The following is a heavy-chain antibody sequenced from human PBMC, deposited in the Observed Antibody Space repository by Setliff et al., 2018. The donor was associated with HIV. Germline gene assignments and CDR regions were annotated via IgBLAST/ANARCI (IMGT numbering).Heavy chain of an antibody. CDR2: IYYSGRT. D-gene: IGHD5-12*01. CDR1: GDSISSYS. V-gene: IGHV4-59*12. Sequence: PSETLSLTCTVSGDSISSYSWSWIRQPPGKGLEWIGHIYYSGRTNYNPSLKSRVTISVDTSKNQLSLRLSSVTAADTAVYYCARRSGYAEDYWGQGTLVTVSS. J-gene: IGHJ4*02. CDR3: ARRSGYAEDY.